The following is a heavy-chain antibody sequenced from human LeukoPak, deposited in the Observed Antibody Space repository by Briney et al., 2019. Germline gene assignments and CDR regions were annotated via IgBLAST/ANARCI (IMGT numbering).Heavy chain of an antibody. CDR2: IYVTGT. CDR1: GGSIGTYY. Sequence: ETLSLTCTVSGGSIGTYYWSWIRQSPGKGLEWIGYIYVTGTRYNPYLQSRVTISVDTSRNQFFLKMSSVAAADTAVYYCARHIGGGIEDMDVWGKGTKVTVSS. D-gene: IGHD3-16*02. J-gene: IGHJ6*03. CDR3: ARHIGGGIEDMDV. V-gene: IGHV4-59*08.